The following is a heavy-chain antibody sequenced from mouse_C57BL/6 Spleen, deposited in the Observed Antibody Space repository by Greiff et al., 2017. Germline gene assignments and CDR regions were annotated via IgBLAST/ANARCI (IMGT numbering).Heavy chain of an antibody. D-gene: IGHD1-1*01. CDR1: GYAFSSSW. Sequence: QVQLQQSGPELVKPGASVKISCKASGYAFSSSWMNWVKQRPGKGLEWIGRIYPGDGDTNYNGKFKGKATLTADKSSSTAYMQLSSLTSEDSAVYFCARRAVYYGSRGAMDYWGQGTSVTVSS. CDR2: IYPGDGDT. V-gene: IGHV1-82*01. J-gene: IGHJ4*01. CDR3: ARRAVYYGSRGAMDY.